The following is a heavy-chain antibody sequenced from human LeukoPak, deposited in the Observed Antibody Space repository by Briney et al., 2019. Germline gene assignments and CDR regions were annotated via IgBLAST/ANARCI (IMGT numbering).Heavy chain of an antibody. Sequence: NPSETLSLTCTVSGGSISSYYWSWIRQPPGKGLEWIGSIYHSGSTNYNPSLKSRVTISVDMSKNQFSLKLRSVTAADTAVYYCARENGYKYDYWGQGTLVTVSS. CDR3: ARENGYKYDY. CDR2: IYHSGST. V-gene: IGHV4-59*01. D-gene: IGHD5-24*01. J-gene: IGHJ4*02. CDR1: GGSISSYY.